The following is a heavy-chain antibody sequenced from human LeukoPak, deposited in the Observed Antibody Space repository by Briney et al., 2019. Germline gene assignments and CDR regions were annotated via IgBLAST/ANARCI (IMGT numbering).Heavy chain of an antibody. CDR1: GGSFSGYY. Sequence: PSETLSLTCAVYGGSFSGYYWSWIRQPPGKGLEWIGEINHSGSTNYDPSLKSRVTISVDTSKNQFSLKLSSVTAADTAVYYCARGAHTREIRGVPTYSYYYYYYMDVWGKGTTVTVSS. CDR2: INHSGST. J-gene: IGHJ6*03. CDR3: ARGAHTREIRGVPTYSYYYYYYMDV. V-gene: IGHV4-34*01. D-gene: IGHD3-10*01.